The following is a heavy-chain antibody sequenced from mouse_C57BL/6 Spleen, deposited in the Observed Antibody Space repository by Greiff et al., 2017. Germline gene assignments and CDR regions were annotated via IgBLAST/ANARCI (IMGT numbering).Heavy chain of an antibody. CDR2: ISDGGSYT. CDR3: ARRWLLPFDY. Sequence: EVQRVESGGGLVKPGGSLKLSCAASGFTFSSYAMSWVRQTPEKRLEWVATISDGGSYTYYPDNVKGRFTISRDNAKNNLYLQMSHLKSEDTAMYYCARRWLLPFDYWGQGTTLTVSS. V-gene: IGHV5-4*01. D-gene: IGHD2-3*01. J-gene: IGHJ2*01. CDR1: GFTFSSYA.